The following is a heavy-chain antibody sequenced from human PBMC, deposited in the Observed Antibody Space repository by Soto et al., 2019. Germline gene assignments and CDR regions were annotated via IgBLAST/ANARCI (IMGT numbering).Heavy chain of an antibody. CDR1: GYTFTSYA. CDR2: INAGNGNT. J-gene: IGHJ4*02. Sequence: ASVKVSCKASGYTFTSYAMHWVRQAPGQRLEWMGWINAGNGNTKYSQKFQGRVTITRDTSASTAYMELSSLRSEGTAVYYCARDRRSIAVAGTPDFDYWGQGTLVTVSS. D-gene: IGHD6-19*01. V-gene: IGHV1-3*01. CDR3: ARDRRSIAVAGTPDFDY.